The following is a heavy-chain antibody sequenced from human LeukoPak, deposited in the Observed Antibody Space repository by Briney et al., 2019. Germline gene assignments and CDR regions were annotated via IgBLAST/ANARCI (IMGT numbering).Heavy chain of an antibody. CDR3: ARGGDYPFDY. V-gene: IGHV3-74*01. CDR1: GFTFSSYW. J-gene: IGHJ4*02. Sequence: GESLRLSCAASGFTFSSYWMHWVRQSPGKGLAWVSRINSDGSRTSYADSVKGRFTISRDNAKNTLSLQMSSLRAEDTAVYHCARGGDYPFDYWGQGTLVTVSS. D-gene: IGHD4-17*01. CDR2: INSDGSRT.